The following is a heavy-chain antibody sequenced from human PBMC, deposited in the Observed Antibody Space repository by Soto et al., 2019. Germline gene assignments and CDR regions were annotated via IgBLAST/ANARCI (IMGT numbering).Heavy chain of an antibody. J-gene: IGHJ4*02. CDR1: GFSFDDYG. D-gene: IGHD6-13*01. CDR3: GRWRTRGSWDPPGF. V-gene: IGHV3-20*04. Sequence: EVQLVESGGAVVRPGGSLRLSCVASGFSFDDYGMSWVRQAPGKGVEWCSCLNWCGESIGHGVSVKGRFIMSGDKAKNSLYLDMSSLGAEDTALYYCGRWRTRGSWDPPGFWGQGTLVTVSS. CDR2: LNWCGESI.